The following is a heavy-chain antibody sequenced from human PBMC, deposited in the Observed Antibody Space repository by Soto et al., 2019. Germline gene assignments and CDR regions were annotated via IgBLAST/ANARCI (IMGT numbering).Heavy chain of an antibody. CDR2: IYYSGST. Sequence: QVQLQESGPGLVKPSQTLSLTCTVSGCSISSGGYYWSWIGQHPGKGLEWIGSIYYSGSTYYNPSLKRRVTISLDTSKNQCSLKLSAVTAADTAVYYCAGGVLHWGQGTLVTVSS. D-gene: IGHD3-16*01. V-gene: IGHV4-31*03. J-gene: IGHJ4*02. CDR3: AGGVLH. CDR1: GCSISSGGYY.